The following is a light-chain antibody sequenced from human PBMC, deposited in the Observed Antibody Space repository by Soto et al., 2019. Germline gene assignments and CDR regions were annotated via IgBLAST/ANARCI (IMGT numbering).Light chain of an antibody. CDR2: AAS. CDR1: QGISSY. J-gene: IGKJ5*01. V-gene: IGKV1-9*01. CDR3: QQLNSYPLT. Sequence: IQLTQSPSSLSASVGDRVTITCRASQGISSYLAWYQQKQGKAPKILIYAASTLQSGVPSRFRGSGSGTDFTLTISKLQPEDFETYYCQQLNSYPLTFGQGTRLEIK.